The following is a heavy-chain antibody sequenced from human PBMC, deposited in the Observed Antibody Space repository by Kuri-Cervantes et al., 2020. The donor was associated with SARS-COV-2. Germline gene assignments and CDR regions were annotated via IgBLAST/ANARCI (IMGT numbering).Heavy chain of an antibody. CDR3: VSGEDTSTPDFDH. D-gene: IGHD3-10*02. Sequence: GGPLRSSFTASGFTFTNHAMSWVRQAPGKGLEWVSVIPSGGNSYYPISVRGRFTISRDNSKNTVYLEMNTLRAEDTARYYCVSGEDTSTPDFDHWGLGTLVTVSS. J-gene: IGHJ4*02. V-gene: IGHV3-23*03. CDR2: IPSGGNS. CDR1: GFTFTNHA.